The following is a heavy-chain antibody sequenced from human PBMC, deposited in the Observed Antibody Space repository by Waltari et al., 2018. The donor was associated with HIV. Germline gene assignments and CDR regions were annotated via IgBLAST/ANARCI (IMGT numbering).Heavy chain of an antibody. D-gene: IGHD2-15*01. CDR2: IRGSGGST. CDR1: GFTFSSYA. J-gene: IGHJ2*01. Sequence: AASGFTFSSYAMSWVRQAPGKGLEWVSAIRGSGGSTYYADSVKGRFTISRDNSKNTLYLQMNSLRAEDTAVYYCAKLGDCSGGSCYSDWYFDLWGRGTLVTVSS. V-gene: IGHV3-23*01. CDR3: AKLGDCSGGSCYSDWYFDL.